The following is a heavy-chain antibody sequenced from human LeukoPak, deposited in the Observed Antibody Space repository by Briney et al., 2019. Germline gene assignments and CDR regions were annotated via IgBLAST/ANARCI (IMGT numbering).Heavy chain of an antibody. CDR1: GFTFSSYS. CDR3: ARDRYDFWSGYFFSYFDY. Sequence: GGSLRLSCAASGFTFSSYSMNWVRQAPGKGLEWVSSISSSSSYIYYADSVKGRFTISRDNAKNSLYLQMNSLRAEDTAVYYCARDRYDFWSGYFFSYFDYWGQGTLVTVSS. D-gene: IGHD3-3*01. CDR2: ISSSSSYI. V-gene: IGHV3-21*01. J-gene: IGHJ4*02.